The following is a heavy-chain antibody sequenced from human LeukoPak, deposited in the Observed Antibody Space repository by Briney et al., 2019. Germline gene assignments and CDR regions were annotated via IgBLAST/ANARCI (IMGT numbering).Heavy chain of an antibody. Sequence: GGSLRLSCAASGFTFSNYAMHWVRQAPGKGLEWVAFISFDGSDKYYADSVKGRFTISRENAKNSLYLQMDNLRAEDTAVYYCATDRREEPSNFDRNRFAYWGQGTLVTVSS. CDR3: ATDRREEPSNFDRNRFAY. V-gene: IGHV3-30-3*01. CDR2: ISFDGSDK. CDR1: GFTFSNYA. J-gene: IGHJ4*02. D-gene: IGHD1-14*01.